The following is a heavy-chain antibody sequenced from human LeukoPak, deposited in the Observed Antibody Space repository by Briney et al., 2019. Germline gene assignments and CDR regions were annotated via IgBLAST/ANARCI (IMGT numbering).Heavy chain of an antibody. CDR1: GGSISSGGYY. V-gene: IGHV4-31*03. J-gene: IGHJ3*02. CDR2: IYYSGST. CDR3: ARSYDSSGQDAFDI. Sequence: SQTLSLTCTVSGGSISSGGYYWSWIRQHPGKGLEWIGYIYYSGSTYYNPSLKSRVTISVDTSKNQLSLKLSSVTAADTAVYYCARSYDSSGQDAFDIWGQGTMVTVSS. D-gene: IGHD3-22*01.